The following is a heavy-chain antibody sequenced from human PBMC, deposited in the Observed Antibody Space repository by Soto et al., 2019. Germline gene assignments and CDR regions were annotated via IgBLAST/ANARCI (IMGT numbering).Heavy chain of an antibody. CDR2: ISSSSSYI. Sequence: GGSLRLSCAASGFTFSSYSMNWVRQAPGKGLEWVSSISSSSSYIYYADSVKGRFTISRDNAKNSLYLQMNSLRAEDTAVYYCARDPVEMAAFDYWGQGTLVTVSS. D-gene: IGHD6-19*01. CDR1: GFTFSSYS. CDR3: ARDPVEMAAFDY. V-gene: IGHV3-21*01. J-gene: IGHJ4*02.